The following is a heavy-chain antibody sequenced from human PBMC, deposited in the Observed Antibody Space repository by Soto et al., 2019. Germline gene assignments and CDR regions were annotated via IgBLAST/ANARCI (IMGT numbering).Heavy chain of an antibody. V-gene: IGHV1-2*02. D-gene: IGHD3-3*01. CDR1: GYTFTDYY. J-gene: IGHJ4*02. CDR3: AHSLESAYYFDY. Sequence: ASVKVSCKASGYTFTDYYMHWVRQAPGQGLEWMGWINPNSGGTNYAQKFQGRVTMTRDTSISTAYMELSRLRSDDTAVYYCAHSLESAYYFDYWGQGTLVTVSS. CDR2: INPNSGGT.